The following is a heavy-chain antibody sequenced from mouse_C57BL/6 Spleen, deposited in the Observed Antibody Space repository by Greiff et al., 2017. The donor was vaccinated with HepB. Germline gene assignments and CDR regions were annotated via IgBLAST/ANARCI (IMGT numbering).Heavy chain of an antibody. CDR2: IWTGGGT. CDR3: ARTPLITTVVGWYFDV. D-gene: IGHD1-1*01. CDR1: GFSLTSYA. V-gene: IGHV2-9-1*01. J-gene: IGHJ1*03. Sequence: VKLMESGPGLVAPSQSLSITCTVSGFSLTSYAISWVRQPPGKGLEWLGVIWTGGGTNYNSALKSRLSISKDNSKSQVFLKMNSLQTDDTARYYCARTPLITTVVGWYFDVWGTGTTVTVSS.